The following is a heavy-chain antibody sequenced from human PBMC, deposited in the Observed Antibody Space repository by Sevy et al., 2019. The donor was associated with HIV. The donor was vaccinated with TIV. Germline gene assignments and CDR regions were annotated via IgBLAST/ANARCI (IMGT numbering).Heavy chain of an antibody. Sequence: SETLSLTCTVSGDSISSSTYHWGWISQSPGKGLEWIGNIYYSGNTNYNPSLTSRATISVDTSKNQFSLNLTSVTAADTAVYYCARVVDFWSGYLDYWGQGTLVTVSS. V-gene: IGHV4-39*01. CDR3: ARVVDFWSGYLDY. CDR2: IYYSGNT. J-gene: IGHJ4*01. CDR1: GDSISSSTYH. D-gene: IGHD3-3*01.